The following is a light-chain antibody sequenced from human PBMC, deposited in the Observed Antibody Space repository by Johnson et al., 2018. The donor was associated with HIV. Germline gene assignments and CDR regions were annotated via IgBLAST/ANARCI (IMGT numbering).Light chain of an antibody. CDR1: SSNIGNNY. CDR2: ENN. CDR3: GTWDSSLSAFYV. J-gene: IGLJ1*01. Sequence: SVLTQPPSVSAAPGQKFTISCSGSSSNIGNNYVSWYQQLPGTAPKLLIYENNKRPSGIPDRFSGSKSGTSATLGITGLQTGDEADYYCGTWDSSLSAFYVFGTGTQVTFL. V-gene: IGLV1-51*02.